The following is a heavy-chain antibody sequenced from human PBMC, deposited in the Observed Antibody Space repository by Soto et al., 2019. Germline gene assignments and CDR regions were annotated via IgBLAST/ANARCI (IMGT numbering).Heavy chain of an antibody. CDR1: GYTFTNYH. V-gene: IGHV1-46*01. Sequence: GASVKVSCTASGYTFTNYHIHWVRQAPLQGLEWLGILNPSGGSTTISQKLKGRVTMTRDTSTSTVYMELNSLRSHDPAVYYCARHQLRHVSYYYGLDVWGQGTTVTVSS. CDR2: LNPSGGST. CDR3: ARHQLRHVSYYYGLDV. J-gene: IGHJ6*02. D-gene: IGHD3-16*01.